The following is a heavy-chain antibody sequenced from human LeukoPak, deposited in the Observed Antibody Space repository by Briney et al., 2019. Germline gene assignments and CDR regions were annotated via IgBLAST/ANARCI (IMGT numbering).Heavy chain of an antibody. D-gene: IGHD6-13*01. J-gene: IGHJ4*02. V-gene: IGHV4-61*02. CDR2: IYTSGST. CDR3: ARDNPIAAAGTYFDY. Sequence: SETLSLTCTVSGGSISSGSYYWSWIRQPAGKGLEWIGRIYTSGSTNYNPSLKSRVTISVDTSKNQFSLKLSSVTAADTAVYYCARDNPIAAAGTYFDYWGQGTLVTVSS. CDR1: GGSISSGSYY.